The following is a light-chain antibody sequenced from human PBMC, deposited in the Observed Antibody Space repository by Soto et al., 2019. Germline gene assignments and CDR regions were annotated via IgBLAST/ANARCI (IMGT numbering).Light chain of an antibody. Sequence: DNQMTQSPATLSASVGDRVTITCRASQSTSNWLAWYQQKPGKAPKLLICDASNLESVVPSRFSGSGSGTEFTLTINSLQPDDFATYYCQQYSTYPYTFGQGTKLEIK. J-gene: IGKJ2*01. CDR2: DAS. CDR3: QQYSTYPYT. CDR1: QSTSNW. V-gene: IGKV1-5*01.